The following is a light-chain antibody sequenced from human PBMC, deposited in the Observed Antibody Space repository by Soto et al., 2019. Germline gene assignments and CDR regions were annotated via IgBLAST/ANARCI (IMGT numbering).Light chain of an antibody. V-gene: IGKV1-5*01. CDR1: QSVNGW. CDR3: QSYNSHPWT. Sequence: DIQMTQSPSTLSASVGDRVTITCRASQSVNGWLAWYQQKPGKAPKLLSYAASNLESGVQSRFSGSESGTECNLTISSLQPDDSAPYYCQSYNSHPWTFDKETKVEVK. CDR2: AAS. J-gene: IGKJ1*01.